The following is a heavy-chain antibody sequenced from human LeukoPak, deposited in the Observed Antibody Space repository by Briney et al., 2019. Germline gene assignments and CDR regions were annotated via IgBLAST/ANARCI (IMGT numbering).Heavy chain of an antibody. J-gene: IGHJ6*04. V-gene: IGHV3-23*01. CDR3: AKDGDPIVVVPAAIVDV. D-gene: IGHD2-2*02. Sequence: GGSLRLSCAASGFTFSSYAMSWVRQAPGKGLEWVSAISGSGGSTYYADSVKGRFTISRDNSKNTLYLQMNSLRAEDTAVYYCAKDGDPIVVVPAAIVDVSGKGTTVTVSS. CDR2: ISGSGGST. CDR1: GFTFSSYA.